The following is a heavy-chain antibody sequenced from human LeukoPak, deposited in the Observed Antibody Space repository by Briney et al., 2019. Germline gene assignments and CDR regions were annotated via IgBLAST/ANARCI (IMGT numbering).Heavy chain of an antibody. CDR2: IYTGGNT. D-gene: IGHD3-22*01. CDR1: GFTVSSSY. Sequence: GGSLRLSCAASGFTVSSSYMSWVRQGPGKGLEWVSVIYTGGNTYYADSVKGRFTISRDSSKNTLYLQMNSLRAEDTAVYYCARASVDSSGFWINTFDYWGQGTLVTVSS. V-gene: IGHV3-53*01. CDR3: ARASVDSSGFWINTFDY. J-gene: IGHJ4*02.